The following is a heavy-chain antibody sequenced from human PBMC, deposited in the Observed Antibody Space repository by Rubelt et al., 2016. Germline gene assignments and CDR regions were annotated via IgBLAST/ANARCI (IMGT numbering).Heavy chain of an antibody. J-gene: IGHJ5*02. CDR3: AREVPVDGTAFDP. CDR1: GASVSSYY. D-gene: IGHD6-19*01. Sequence: LQKPSETLSLTCSVSGASVSSYYWSWIRQPPGKGLEWIASFYHTGRTTYNPSLQSRVTMSVETSKNQFSLKVRSVTAADTAVYYCAREVPVDGTAFDPWGQGTLVTVSS. V-gene: IGHV4-59*02. CDR2: FYHTGRT.